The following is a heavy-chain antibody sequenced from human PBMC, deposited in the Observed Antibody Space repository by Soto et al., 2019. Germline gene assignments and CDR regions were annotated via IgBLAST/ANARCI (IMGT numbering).Heavy chain of an antibody. V-gene: IGHV1-46*01. CDR1: GYTFTSYY. D-gene: IGHD6-19*01. J-gene: IGHJ4*02. Sequence: ASVKVSCKASGYTFTSYYMHWVRQAPGQGLERMGIINPSGGSTSYAQKFQGRVTITRDTSASTAYMELSSLRSEDTAVYYCARAVAVPADFDYWGQGTLVTVSX. CDR3: ARAVAVPADFDY. CDR2: INPSGGST.